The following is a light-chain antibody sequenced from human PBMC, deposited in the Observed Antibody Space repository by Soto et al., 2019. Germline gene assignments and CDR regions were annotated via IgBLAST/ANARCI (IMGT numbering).Light chain of an antibody. J-gene: IGLJ1*01. CDR3: SSYTGTRNV. CDR2: EVS. Sequence: QSALTQPASVSGSPGQSITISCTGTSSDVGGYNYVSWYQQHPGKAPKLMIYEVSNRPSGVSNRFSGSKSGNTASLTISGLQAEDEADYYCSSYTGTRNVFATGTKLTVL. CDR1: SSDVGGYNY. V-gene: IGLV2-14*01.